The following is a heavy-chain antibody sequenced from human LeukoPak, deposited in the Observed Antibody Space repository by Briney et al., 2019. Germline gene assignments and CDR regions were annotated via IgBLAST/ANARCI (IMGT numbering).Heavy chain of an antibody. CDR3: ARDSSILQQRPNWFDP. D-gene: IGHD6-13*01. V-gene: IGHV1-46*01. CDR1: GYTFTSYY. Sequence: GASMKVSCKASGYTFTSYYMHWVRQAPGQGLEWMGIINPSGGSTSYAQKFQGRVTMTRDTSTSTVYMELSSLRSEDTAVYYCARDSSILQQRPNWFDPWGQGTLVTVSS. CDR2: INPSGGST. J-gene: IGHJ5*02.